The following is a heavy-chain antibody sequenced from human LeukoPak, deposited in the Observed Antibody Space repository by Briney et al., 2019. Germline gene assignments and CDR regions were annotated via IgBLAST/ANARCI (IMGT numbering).Heavy chain of an antibody. CDR2: INPNSGGT. Sequence: ASVKVSCKASGYTFTGYYMHGVRQAPGQGLEWMGWINPNSGGTNYAQKFQGRVTMTRDTSISTAYMELIRLRSDDTAVYYCARDGIVVVPALDASKYYYYYDMDVWGKGTTVTV. CDR1: GYTFTGYY. CDR3: ARDGIVVVPALDASKYYYYYDMDV. D-gene: IGHD2-2*01. V-gene: IGHV1-2*02. J-gene: IGHJ6*03.